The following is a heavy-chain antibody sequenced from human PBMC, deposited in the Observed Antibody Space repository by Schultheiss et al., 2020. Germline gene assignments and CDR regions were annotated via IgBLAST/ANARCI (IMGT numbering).Heavy chain of an antibody. CDR2: INPSTGST. V-gene: IGHV1-46*04. CDR3: ARAGRIGSAWGCGDY. D-gene: IGHD3-16*01. CDR1: GYTFTSYY. Sequence: ASVKVSCEASGYTFTSYYIHWVRQAPGQGLEWMGVINPSTGSTAYALNLRGRVTMTRDTSTSTVYIELSSLRSEDTAMYFCARAGRIGSAWGCGDYWGLGTLVTVSS. J-gene: IGHJ4*02.